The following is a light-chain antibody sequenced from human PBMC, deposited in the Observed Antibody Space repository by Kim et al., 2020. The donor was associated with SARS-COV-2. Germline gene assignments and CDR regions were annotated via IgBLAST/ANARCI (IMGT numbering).Light chain of an antibody. CDR1: SSDVGGYNY. V-gene: IGLV2-11*01. J-gene: IGLJ1*01. Sequence: GQSVTISCTGTSSDVGGYNYVSWYQQHPGEAPKLIIYDVNKRASGVPDRFSGSRSGNTASLTISGLQAEDEADYSCCSYAGTYNFVFGTGTRVTVL. CDR3: CSYAGTYNFV. CDR2: DVN.